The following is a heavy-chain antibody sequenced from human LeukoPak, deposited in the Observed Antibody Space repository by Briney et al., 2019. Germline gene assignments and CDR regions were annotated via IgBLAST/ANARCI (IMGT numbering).Heavy chain of an antibody. CDR2: IYPGDSDT. D-gene: IGHD3-10*01. CDR1: GYSFTNYW. Sequence: GESLKISCKGSGYSFTNYWIVWVRQKPGEGLEWMGIIYPGDSDTRYSPSFQGQVTISADKSISTAYLQWSSLKASDTAMYCCARLSATGSGSPWGQGTLVTVSS. J-gene: IGHJ5*02. V-gene: IGHV5-51*01. CDR3: ARLSATGSGSP.